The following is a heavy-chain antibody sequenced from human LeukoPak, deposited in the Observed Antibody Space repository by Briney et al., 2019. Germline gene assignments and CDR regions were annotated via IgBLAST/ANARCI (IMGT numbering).Heavy chain of an antibody. CDR3: ARVRLGDSNWYFDL. V-gene: IGHV4-4*07. CDR2: IHGSGST. CDR1: GGSISSYY. J-gene: IGHJ2*01. Sequence: PSETLSLTCTVSGGSISSYYWSWIRQPAGKGLQWIGRIHGSGSTTYNPSLKSRLTMSVDTSKNQFSLKLSSMTAADTAIYYCARVRLGDSNWYFDLWGRGTLLTVSS. D-gene: IGHD3-16*01.